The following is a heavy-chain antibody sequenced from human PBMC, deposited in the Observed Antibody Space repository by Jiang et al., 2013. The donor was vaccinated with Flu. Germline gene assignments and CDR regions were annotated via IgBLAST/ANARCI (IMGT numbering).Heavy chain of an antibody. CDR3: AKDQMGTVHDASDI. CDR2: VSGSGGST. V-gene: IGHV3-23*04. J-gene: IGHJ3*02. CDR1: GFTFSTYV. Sequence: VQLVESGGGLVQPGGSLRLSCAASGFTFSTYVMNWVRQAPGKGLEWLSAVSGSGGSTYYADSVKGRFTISRDNSKNTLYLQMNSLRAEDTAIYYCAKDQMGTVHDASDIWGQGTMVTVSS. D-gene: IGHD7-27*01.